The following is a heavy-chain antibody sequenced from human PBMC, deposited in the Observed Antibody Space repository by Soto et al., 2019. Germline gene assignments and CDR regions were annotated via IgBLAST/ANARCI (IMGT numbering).Heavy chain of an antibody. D-gene: IGHD6-25*01. V-gene: IGHV3-30*18. CDR1: GFTFSSYG. CDR3: AKDLLRPGRAYGMDV. CDR2: ISYDGSNK. J-gene: IGHJ6*02. Sequence: QVQLVESGGGVVQPGRSLRLSCAASGFTFSSYGMHWVRQAPGKGLEWVAVISYDGSNKYYADSVKRRFTISRDNSKNTLYLQMNSLRPEDTAVYYCAKDLLRPGRAYGMDVWGQETTVTVSS.